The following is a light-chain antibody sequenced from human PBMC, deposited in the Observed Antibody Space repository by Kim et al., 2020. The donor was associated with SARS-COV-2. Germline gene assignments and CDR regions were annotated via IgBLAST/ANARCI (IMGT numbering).Light chain of an antibody. CDR3: QQAHSFPLT. CDR1: QDISSW. V-gene: IGKV1-12*01. J-gene: IGKJ4*01. CDR2: AAS. Sequence: DIQMTQSPSYVSASVGDRVTITCRASQDISSWLAWYQQKPGTAPKVLIYAASSLQSGVPSRFSGTGSETDFTLTISSLQPEDFATYYCQQAHSFPLTFGGGTKVDIK.